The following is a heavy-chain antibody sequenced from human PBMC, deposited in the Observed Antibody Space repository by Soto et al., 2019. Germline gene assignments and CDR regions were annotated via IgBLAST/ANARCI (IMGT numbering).Heavy chain of an antibody. Sequence: EVQLVESGGGLVQPGGSLRLSCAASGFAFSSYEMNWVRQAPGKGLEWVSYISSSAKTIYYADSVKGRFTISRDNAKSSLYLQMNSLRAEDAAVYYCARDRDSDTLFPYFYGMDVWGQGTTVTVSS. CDR3: ARDRDSDTLFPYFYGMDV. CDR2: ISSSAKTI. V-gene: IGHV3-48*03. CDR1: GFAFSSYE. J-gene: IGHJ6*02. D-gene: IGHD3-22*01.